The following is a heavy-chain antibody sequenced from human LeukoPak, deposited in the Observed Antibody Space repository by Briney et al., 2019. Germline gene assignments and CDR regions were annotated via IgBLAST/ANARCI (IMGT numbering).Heavy chain of an antibody. Sequence: SETLSLTCTVSGGSISSSSYYWGWIRQPPGKGLEWIGSIYYSGSTYYNPSLKSRVTITVDTSKNQFSLKLSSVTAADTAVYYCARSVYYFGARYFDLWGRGTLVTVSS. CDR2: IYYSGST. CDR1: GGSISSSSYY. V-gene: IGHV4-39*07. J-gene: IGHJ2*01. D-gene: IGHD3-3*01. CDR3: ARSVYYFGARYFDL.